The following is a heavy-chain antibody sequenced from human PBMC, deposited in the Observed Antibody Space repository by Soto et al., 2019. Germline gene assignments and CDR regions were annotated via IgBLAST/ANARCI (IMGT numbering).Heavy chain of an antibody. CDR2: IIPVLGVA. D-gene: IGHD6-13*01. J-gene: IGHJ4*02. CDR1: GGSFNSYT. CDR3: ARGAVAAGGTLGS. Sequence: QVQLVQSGAEVKKPGSSVKVSCKASGGSFNSYTFSWVRQAPGQGPEWMGRIIPVLGVANYAQTFQGRVTITADKSTSTVYMDLNSLRSEDTAVDYCARGAVAAGGTLGSWGQGTLVTVSS. V-gene: IGHV1-69*02.